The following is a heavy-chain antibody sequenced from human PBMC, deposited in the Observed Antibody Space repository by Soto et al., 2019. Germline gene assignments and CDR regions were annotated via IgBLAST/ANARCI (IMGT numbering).Heavy chain of an antibody. Sequence: GGSLRLSCAASGFTFSSYGMHWVRQAPGKGLEWVAVISYDGSNKYYADSVKGRFTISRDNSKNTLYLQMNSLRAEDTAVYYCAKDPTPGSSADGYNWFDLWGQGTLVTVSS. V-gene: IGHV3-30*18. D-gene: IGHD6-6*01. CDR2: ISYDGSNK. CDR3: AKDPTPGSSADGYNWFDL. J-gene: IGHJ5*02. CDR1: GFTFSSYG.